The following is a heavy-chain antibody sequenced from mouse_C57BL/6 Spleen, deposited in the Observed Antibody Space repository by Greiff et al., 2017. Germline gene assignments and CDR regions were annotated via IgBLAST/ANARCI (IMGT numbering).Heavy chain of an antibody. D-gene: IGHD1-1*01. CDR3: ARGHYGSSPNWYFDV. CDR1: GYTFTDYN. V-gene: IGHV1-22*01. J-gene: IGHJ1*03. CDR2: INPNNGGT. Sequence: EVKLMESGPELVKPGASVKMSCKASGYTFTDYNMHWVKQSHGKSLEWIGYINPNNGGTRYNQKFKGKATLTVNKSSSTAYMELRSLTSEDSAVYYCARGHYGSSPNWYFDVWGTGTTVTVSS.